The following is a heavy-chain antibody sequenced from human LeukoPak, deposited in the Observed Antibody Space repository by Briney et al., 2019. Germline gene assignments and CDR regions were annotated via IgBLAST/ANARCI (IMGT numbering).Heavy chain of an antibody. D-gene: IGHD4-23*01. CDR2: ITSSSSTI. Sequence: AGGSLRLSCAASGFTFSDYYMSWIRQAPGKGLKWVSYITSSSSTIYYADSVKGRFTVSRDNAKNSLYLQMNSLRAEDTAVYYCARDGNYYFDFWGQGTLVTVSS. CDR3: ARDGNYYFDF. J-gene: IGHJ4*02. CDR1: GFTFSDYY. V-gene: IGHV3-11*04.